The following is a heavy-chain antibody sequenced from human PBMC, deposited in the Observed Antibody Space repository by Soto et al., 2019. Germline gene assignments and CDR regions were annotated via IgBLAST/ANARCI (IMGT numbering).Heavy chain of an antibody. D-gene: IGHD1-26*01. Sequence: ASVKVSCKGSGYTSATYDISWVRQAPGQGLEWMGWIGGYNGNTEYAQKHQARVTLTTDTSTSTAYMELRNLRSEDTAVYYCARDLAEFPAVGATGYWGQGTLVTVSS. V-gene: IGHV1-18*01. J-gene: IGHJ4*02. CDR1: GYTSATYD. CDR3: ARDLAEFPAVGATGY. CDR2: IGGYNGNT.